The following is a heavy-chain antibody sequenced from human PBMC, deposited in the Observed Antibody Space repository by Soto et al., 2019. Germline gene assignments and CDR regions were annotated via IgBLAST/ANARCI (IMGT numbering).Heavy chain of an antibody. CDR2: IWYDGSNK. CDR1: GFTFSRYG. J-gene: IGHJ3*02. Sequence: VGSLRLSCAASGFTFSRYGMHWVRQAPGKGLEWVAVIWYDGSNKYYADSMKGRFTISRDNSENTVYLQMNSLRAEDAAVYYCARETVMITFGGVIADAFDSWGQGTMVTVSS. D-gene: IGHD3-16*02. CDR3: ARETVMITFGGVIADAFDS. V-gene: IGHV3-33*01.